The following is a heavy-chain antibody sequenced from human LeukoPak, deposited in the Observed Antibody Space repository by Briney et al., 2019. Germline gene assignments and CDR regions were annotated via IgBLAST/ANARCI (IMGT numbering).Heavy chain of an antibody. CDR2: IYYSGST. CDR3: ARAPAALRGGMDV. J-gene: IGHJ6*02. V-gene: IGHV4-59*01. D-gene: IGHD6-25*01. Sequence: SETLSLTCTVSGGFISSYYWSWIRQPPGKGLEWIGYIYYSGSTNYNPSLKSRVTISVDTSKNQFSLKLSSVTAADTAVYYCARAPAALRGGMDVWGQGTTVTVSS. CDR1: GGFISSYY.